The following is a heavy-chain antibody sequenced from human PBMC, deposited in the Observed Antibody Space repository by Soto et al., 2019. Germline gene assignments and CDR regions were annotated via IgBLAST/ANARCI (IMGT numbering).Heavy chain of an antibody. CDR3: AREGRGYSGYEGFFYFDY. V-gene: IGHV1-46*01. CDR2: INPSGGST. CDR1: GYTFTSYY. Sequence: GASVKVSCKASGYTFTSYYMHWVRQAPGQGLEWMGIINPSGGSTSYAQKFQGRVTMTRDTSTSTVYMELSSLRSEDTAVYYCAREGRGYSGYEGFFYFDYWGQGTLVTVSS. D-gene: IGHD5-12*01. J-gene: IGHJ4*02.